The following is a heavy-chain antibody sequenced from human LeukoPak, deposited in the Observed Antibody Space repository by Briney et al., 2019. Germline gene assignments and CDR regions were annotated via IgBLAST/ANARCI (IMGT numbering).Heavy chain of an antibody. CDR2: INSNGDST. J-gene: IGHJ4*02. CDR3: AKDGLCPDVCPTKIAVCGYFDS. V-gene: IGHV3-23*01. Sequence: GGSLRLSCEASGFTFSIFTMSWVRQAPGKGLEWISTINSNGDSTYYADSVKGRFTISRGNSKNTVFLQMNSLSAEDTAVYYCAKDGLCPDVCPTKIAVCGYFDSWGQGILVTVSS. CDR1: GFTFSIFT. D-gene: IGHD6-19*01.